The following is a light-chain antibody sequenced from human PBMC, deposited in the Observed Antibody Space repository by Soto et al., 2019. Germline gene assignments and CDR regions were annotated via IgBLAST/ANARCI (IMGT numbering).Light chain of an antibody. J-gene: IGKJ1*01. CDR1: QSVSSSY. CDR2: GAS. CDR3: QQYVDSLRT. Sequence: EIVLTQSPGTLSLSPGERATLSCRASQSVSSSYLAWYQQKPGQAPRLLIYGASSRATGIPDRFSGSGSGTDFTLPISRLEPEDFAVYYCQQYVDSLRTFGQGTKVEIK. V-gene: IGKV3-20*01.